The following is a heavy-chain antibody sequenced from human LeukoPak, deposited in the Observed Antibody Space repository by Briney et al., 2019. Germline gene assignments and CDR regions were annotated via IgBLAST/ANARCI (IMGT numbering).Heavy chain of an antibody. J-gene: IGHJ4*02. Sequence: GGSLRLSCAASGFTFSNYNMNWVRQAPGKGLEWVSSISSSSSYIYYADSVKGRFTISRDNAKNSLYLQMHSLRAEDTAVYYCARVQHGDLNYWGQGTLVTVSS. D-gene: IGHD2-2*01. V-gene: IGHV3-21*01. CDR1: GFTFSNYN. CDR3: ARVQHGDLNY. CDR2: ISSSSSYI.